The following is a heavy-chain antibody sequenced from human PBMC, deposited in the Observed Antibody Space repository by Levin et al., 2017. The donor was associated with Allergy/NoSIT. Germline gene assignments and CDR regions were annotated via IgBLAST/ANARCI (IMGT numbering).Heavy chain of an antibody. CDR2: ISWNSGSI. CDR1: GFTFDDYA. CDR3: AKDKGAYYYDSSGYYPGYFDL. V-gene: IGHV3-9*01. Sequence: PGGSLRLSCAASGFTFDDYAMHWVRQAPGKGLEWVSGISWNSGSIGYADSVKGRFTISRDNAKNSLYLQMNSLRAEDTALYYCAKDKGAYYYDSSGYYPGYFDLWGRGTLVTVSS. D-gene: IGHD3-22*01. J-gene: IGHJ2*01.